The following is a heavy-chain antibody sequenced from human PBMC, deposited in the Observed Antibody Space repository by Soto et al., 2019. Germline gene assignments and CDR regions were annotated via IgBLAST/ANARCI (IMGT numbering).Heavy chain of an antibody. CDR2: IYYSGST. V-gene: IGHV4-39*01. D-gene: IGHD5-18*01. CDR3: ASYVDTAMPNYYYYGMDV. J-gene: IGHJ6*02. CDR1: GGSISSSSYY. Sequence: SETLSLTCTVSGGSISSSSYYWGWIRQPPGKGLEWIGSIYYSGSTYYNPALKNRVTISLDTSKNQFSLKLSSVTAADTAVYYCASYVDTAMPNYYYYGMDVWGQGTTVTVSS.